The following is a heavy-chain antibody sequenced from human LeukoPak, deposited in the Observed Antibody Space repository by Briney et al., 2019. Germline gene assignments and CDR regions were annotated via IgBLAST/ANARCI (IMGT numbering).Heavy chain of an antibody. D-gene: IGHD3-10*01. Sequence: SQTLSLTCTVSGGSISSGDYYWSWIRQPPGKGLEWIGYIYYSGSTYYNPSLKSRVTISVDTSKNQFSLKLSSVTAADTAVYYCARDLGYYGSGSYFDYWGQGTLVTVSS. CDR1: GGSISSGDYY. J-gene: IGHJ4*02. V-gene: IGHV4-30-4*01. CDR3: ARDLGYYGSGSYFDY. CDR2: IYYSGST.